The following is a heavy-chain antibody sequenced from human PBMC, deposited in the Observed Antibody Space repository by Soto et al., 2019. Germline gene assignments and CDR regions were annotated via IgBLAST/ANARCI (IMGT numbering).Heavy chain of an antibody. CDR1: GGSISNDY. Sequence: SETLSLTCTVSGGSISNDYWSWIRQPPGKGLEWIGYIYDSGRTNYKYNPSLKSRVTMSGDTSRNQFSLKLTSVTAADTAVYYCARGRPHDDYYYYYVDVWGKGTTVTVSS. D-gene: IGHD3-3*01. CDR2: IYDSGRT. J-gene: IGHJ6*03. CDR3: ARGRPHDDYYYYYVDV. V-gene: IGHV4-59*01.